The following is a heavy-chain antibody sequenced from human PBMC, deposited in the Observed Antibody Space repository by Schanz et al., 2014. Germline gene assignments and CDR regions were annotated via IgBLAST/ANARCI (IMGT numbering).Heavy chain of an antibody. D-gene: IGHD6-13*01. CDR3: ARVRRRIATPSTPSFRNYYYYAMDV. CDR2: IWYDGSNK. Sequence: QVQLLQFGGGVVQPGRSLRLSCAASGFTFSSYGLHWVRQAPGKGLEWVAFIWYDGSNKYYADSVKGRFTISRDNSKNTLYLQMNSLRAEDTSVYFCARVRRRIATPSTPSFRNYYYYAMDVWGQGTTXTVSS. V-gene: IGHV3-33*08. CDR1: GFTFSSYG. J-gene: IGHJ6*02.